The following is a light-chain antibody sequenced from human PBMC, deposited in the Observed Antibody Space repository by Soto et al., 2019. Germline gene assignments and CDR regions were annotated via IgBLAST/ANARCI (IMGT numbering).Light chain of an antibody. CDR1: SSDVGAYNF. CDR2: DVS. Sequence: QPALTQPASVSGSPGQSITISCTGTSSDVGAYNFVSWYQQHPGKVPKLMIFDVSSRPSGVSDRFSGSKSGHKASLTISGLQAEDEGDYYCSSYTSSSTHVFGSGTKVTVL. V-gene: IGLV2-14*03. CDR3: SSYTSSSTHV. J-gene: IGLJ1*01.